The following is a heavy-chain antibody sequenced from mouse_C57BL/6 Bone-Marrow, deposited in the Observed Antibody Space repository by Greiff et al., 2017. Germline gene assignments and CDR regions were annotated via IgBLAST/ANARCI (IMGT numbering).Heavy chain of an antibody. CDR2: ISYSGST. CDR3: ARPQTAQATRDY. J-gene: IGHJ2*01. V-gene: IGHV3-8*01. Sequence: EVKLQESGPGLAKPSQTLSLTCSVTGYSITSDYWNWIRKFPGNKLEYMGYISYSGSTYYNPSLKSRISITRDTSKNQYYLQLSSVTTDDTATYYAARPQTAQATRDYCGQGTTRTVSS. CDR1: GYSITSDY. D-gene: IGHD3-2*02.